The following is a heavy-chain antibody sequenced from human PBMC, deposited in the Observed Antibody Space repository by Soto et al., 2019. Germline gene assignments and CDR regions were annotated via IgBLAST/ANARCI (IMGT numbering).Heavy chain of an antibody. J-gene: IGHJ5*02. CDR3: ARSKGIGWFDP. Sequence: QVQLQQWGAGLLKPSETLSLTCAVYGGSFSGYYWSWIRQPPGKGPEWIGEINHSGSTNYNPSLKSRVTISVDTSKNQFSLKLSSVTAADTAVYYCARSKGIGWFDPWGQGTLVTVSS. V-gene: IGHV4-34*01. D-gene: IGHD1-20*01. CDR2: INHSGST. CDR1: GGSFSGYY.